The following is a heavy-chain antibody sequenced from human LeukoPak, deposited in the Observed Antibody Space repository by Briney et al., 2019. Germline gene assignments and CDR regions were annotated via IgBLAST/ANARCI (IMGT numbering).Heavy chain of an antibody. CDR1: GGSITSSIHY. Sequence: SETLSLTCTVSGGSITSSIHYWGWIRQPPGKGLEWIGNIYYNGNTYYNPSLKSRVTISVDGSKNQFSLKLSSVTAADTGVFYCARITIFGLVKYYFDDWGQGTLVTVFS. J-gene: IGHJ4*02. CDR2: IYYNGNT. D-gene: IGHD3-3*01. V-gene: IGHV4-39*01. CDR3: ARITIFGLVKYYFDD.